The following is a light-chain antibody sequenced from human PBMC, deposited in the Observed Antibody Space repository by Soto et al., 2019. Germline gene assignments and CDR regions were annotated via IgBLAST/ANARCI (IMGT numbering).Light chain of an antibody. CDR2: GSF. CDR3: QQYNNWPPYT. Sequence: EIVMTQSPATLSVSPGERANLSCRASQSVGTNLAWYQQKPGQAPRLLMYGSFITATGTPARFSGSGSEKEFTLTISSLQSEYFAVYFCQQYNNWPPYTFGQGTKLEMK. V-gene: IGKV3-15*01. J-gene: IGKJ2*01. CDR1: QSVGTN.